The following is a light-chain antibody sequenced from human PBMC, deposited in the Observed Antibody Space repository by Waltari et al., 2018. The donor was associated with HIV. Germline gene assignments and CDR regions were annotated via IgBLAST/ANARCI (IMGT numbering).Light chain of an antibody. Sequence: QSALTQPASVSGSPGQSITISCTGTSSDGGGYNLVSWYQQHPGKAPQLMIYEVSQRPSGVSNRFSGSKSGNTASLTISGLQAEDEADYCCCAYAGSTSYVIFGGGTKLTVL. CDR2: EVS. V-gene: IGLV2-23*02. CDR3: CAYAGSTSYVI. CDR1: SSDGGGYNL. J-gene: IGLJ2*01.